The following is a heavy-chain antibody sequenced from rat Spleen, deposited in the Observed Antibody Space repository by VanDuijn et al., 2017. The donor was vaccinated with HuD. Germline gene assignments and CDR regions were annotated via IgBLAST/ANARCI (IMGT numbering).Heavy chain of an antibody. CDR3: ARQIRGTWVMDA. CDR1: GFTFSNYY. V-gene: IGHV5S23*01. J-gene: IGHJ4*01. CDR2: ITNSGGST. D-gene: IGHD4-3*01. Sequence: EVQLVESGGGLVQPGRSLKLSCAASGFTFSNYYMAWVRQAPTKGLEWVASITNSGGSTYYRDSVKGRFTISRDNAKSTLYLQMDSLRSEDTATYYCARQIRGTWVMDAWGQGASVTVSS.